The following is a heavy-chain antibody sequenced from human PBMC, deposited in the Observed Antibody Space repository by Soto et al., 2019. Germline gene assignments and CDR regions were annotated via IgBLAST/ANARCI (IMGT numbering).Heavy chain of an antibody. Sequence: SETLSLACAVSGGSISRSNWWSWVRQPPGKGLEWIGEICPRGSSNCTPSLKSRVTISVDKSKNQFSLQLSSVTAADTAGYYCARDPYCSRRMCDSPRGQGTRGTGSS. CDR2: ICPRGSS. CDR3: ARDPYCSRRMCDSP. J-gene: IGHJ5*02. D-gene: IGHD1-26*01. V-gene: IGHV4-4*02. CDR1: GGSISRSNW.